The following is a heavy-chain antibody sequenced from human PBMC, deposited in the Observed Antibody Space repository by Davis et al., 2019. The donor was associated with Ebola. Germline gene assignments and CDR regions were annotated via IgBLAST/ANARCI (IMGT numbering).Heavy chain of an antibody. CDR3: AKDIFGHDSGSFLNPFDY. D-gene: IGHD1-26*01. J-gene: IGHJ4*02. V-gene: IGHV3-30-3*01. Sequence: GGSLRLSCAASGFTFSSYAMHWVRQAPGKGLEWVAVISYDGSNKYYADSVKGRFTISRDNSKNTLYLQMYSLRTEDTAVYYCAKDIFGHDSGSFLNPFDYWGQGTLVTISS. CDR1: GFTFSSYA. CDR2: ISYDGSNK.